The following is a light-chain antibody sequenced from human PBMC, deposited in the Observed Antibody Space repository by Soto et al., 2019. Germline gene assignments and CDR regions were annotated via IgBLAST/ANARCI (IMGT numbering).Light chain of an antibody. CDR3: SSYAGSNDV. Sequence: QSALTQPPSASRSPGQSVTISCTGTSSDVGGYNYVSWYQQHPGKAPKLMIYEVSKRSSGVPDRFSGSKSGNTASLTVSGLQAEDEADYYCSSYAGSNDVFGTGTKVTVL. CDR2: EVS. J-gene: IGLJ1*01. V-gene: IGLV2-8*02. CDR1: SSDVGGYNY.